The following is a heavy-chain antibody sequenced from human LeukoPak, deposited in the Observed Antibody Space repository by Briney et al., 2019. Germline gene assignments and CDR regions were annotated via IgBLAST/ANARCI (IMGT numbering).Heavy chain of an antibody. J-gene: IGHJ4*02. CDR3: ARGSQGGSYYEDY. Sequence: SVKVSCKASGYTFTSHGISWVRQAPGQGLEWMGGIIPIFGTANYAQKFQGRVTITTDESTSTAYMELSSLRSEDTAVYYCARGSQGGSYYEDYWGQGTLVTVSS. D-gene: IGHD1-26*01. CDR2: IIPIFGTA. V-gene: IGHV1-69*05. CDR1: GYTFTSHG.